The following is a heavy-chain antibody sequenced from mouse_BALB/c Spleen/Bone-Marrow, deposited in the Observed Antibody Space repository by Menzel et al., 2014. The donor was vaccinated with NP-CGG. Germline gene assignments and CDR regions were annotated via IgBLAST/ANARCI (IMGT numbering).Heavy chain of an antibody. Sequence: EVQLQESGAELMKPGASVKLSCTASGFNIKDTYMHWVKQRPEQGLEWIGRIDAANGNSKYGPKFQGKATITADTSSNTGYLQLSSLTSEDTAVYYCARYGYWGQGTSVTVSS. CDR3: ARYGY. D-gene: IGHD1-1*02. CDR1: GFNIKDTY. CDR2: IDAANGNS. J-gene: IGHJ4*01. V-gene: IGHV14-3*02.